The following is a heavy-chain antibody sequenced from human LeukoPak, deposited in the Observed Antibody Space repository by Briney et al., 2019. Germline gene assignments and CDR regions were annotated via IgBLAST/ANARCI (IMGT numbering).Heavy chain of an antibody. J-gene: IGHJ6*03. CDR1: GFTFSSYA. V-gene: IGHV3-30*02. CDR2: IRYDGSNK. CDR3: ESSTSSDYYYMDV. Sequence: GGSLRLSCAASGFTFSSYAMHWVRQAPGKGLEWVSFIRYDGSNKYYADSVKGRFTISRDNSKNTLYLQMNSLRAEDTAVYYCESSTSSDYYYMDVWGKGTTVTVSS. D-gene: IGHD2-2*01.